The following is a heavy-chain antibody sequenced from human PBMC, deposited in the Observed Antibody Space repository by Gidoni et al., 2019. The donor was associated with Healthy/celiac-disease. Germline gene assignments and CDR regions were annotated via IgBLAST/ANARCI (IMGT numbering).Heavy chain of an antibody. Sequence: QVQLVESGGGVVQPGRSLRLSCAASGFTFSSYALHWVRQAPGKGLEWVAVISYDGSNKYYAGSVKGRFTISRDNSKNTLYLQMNSLRAEDTAVYYCARDLLGYCSSTSCYGFDYWGQGTLVTVSS. D-gene: IGHD2-2*03. CDR2: ISYDGSNK. J-gene: IGHJ4*02. CDR3: ARDLLGYCSSTSCYGFDY. V-gene: IGHV3-30-3*01. CDR1: GFTFSSYA.